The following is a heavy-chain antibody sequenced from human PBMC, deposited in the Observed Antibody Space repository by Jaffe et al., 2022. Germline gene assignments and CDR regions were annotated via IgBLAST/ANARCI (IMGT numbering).Heavy chain of an antibody. J-gene: IGHJ4*02. CDR1: GYSFTSYW. Sequence: EVQLVQSGAEVKKPGESLKISCKGSGYSFTSYWIGWVRQMPGKGLEWMGIIYPGDSDTRYSPSFQGQVTISADKSISTAYLQWSSLKASDTAMYYCARRHCSGGSCYSGQYYFDYWGQGTLVTVSS. CDR2: IYPGDSDT. D-gene: IGHD2-15*01. V-gene: IGHV5-51*03. CDR3: ARRHCSGGSCYSGQYYFDY.